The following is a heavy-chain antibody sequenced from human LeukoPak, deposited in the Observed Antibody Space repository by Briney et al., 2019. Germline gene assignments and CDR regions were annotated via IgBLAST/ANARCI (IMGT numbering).Heavy chain of an antibody. V-gene: IGHV4-39*07. CDR1: GFTFTSYI. Sequence: GSLRLSCAASGFTFTSYIMSWIRQPPGKGLEWIGSIYYSGSTYYNPSLKSRVTISVDTSKNQFSLKLSSVTAADTAVYYCARDPRLDIVVVVAAKDAFDIWGQGTMVTVSS. J-gene: IGHJ3*02. D-gene: IGHD2-15*01. CDR3: ARDPRLDIVVVVAAKDAFDI. CDR2: IYYSGST.